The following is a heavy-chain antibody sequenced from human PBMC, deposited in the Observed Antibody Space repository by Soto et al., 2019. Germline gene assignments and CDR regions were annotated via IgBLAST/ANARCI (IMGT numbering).Heavy chain of an antibody. CDR1: GGSISSYY. CDR3: ARRWGRTFDY. V-gene: IGHV4-59*08. CDR2: IYYSGST. D-gene: IGHD7-27*01. J-gene: IGHJ4*02. Sequence: TSETLSLTCTVSGGSISSYYWSWIRQPPGKGLEWIGYIYYSGSTSYNPSLKSRVTISVDTSKDQFSLKLSSVTAADTAVYYCARRWGRTFDYWGQGTLVTVS.